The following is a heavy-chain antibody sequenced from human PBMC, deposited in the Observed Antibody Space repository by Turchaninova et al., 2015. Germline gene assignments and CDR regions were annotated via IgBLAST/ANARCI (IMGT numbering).Heavy chain of an antibody. CDR3: ARPMFVGNSXGAFXV. D-gene: IGHD4-23*01. V-gene: IGHV4-34*01. CDR1: GGSFSGYY. CDR2: IDPSGST. J-gene: IGHJ3*01. Sequence: QVQLQQRGAGLLKPSETLSLTCAVNGGSFSGYYWNWIRQTPGKGLEWIAEIDPSGSTNYNPALKSRVPISXXXSNXLFSLXXTSXXXADTAVYXXARPMFVGNSXGAFXVWGQGXLVSVSS.